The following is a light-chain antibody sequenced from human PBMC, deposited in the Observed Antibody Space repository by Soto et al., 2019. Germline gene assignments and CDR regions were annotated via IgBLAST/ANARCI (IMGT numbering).Light chain of an antibody. V-gene: IGKV1-39*01. CDR2: SAS. CDR3: QQSYRTPHT. Sequence: DIQMPQSPSSLSASVGDRVTITCRASQGVSAYLLWYQQTQGRAPKLLLSSASNLVSGVPSRFSGSGSGTNFTRTISSLQPEDFATYYCQQSYRTPHTFGQGAKLETK. J-gene: IGKJ2*01. CDR1: QGVSAY.